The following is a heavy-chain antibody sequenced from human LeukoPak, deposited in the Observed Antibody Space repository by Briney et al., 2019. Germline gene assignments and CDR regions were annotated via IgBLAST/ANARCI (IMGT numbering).Heavy chain of an antibody. V-gene: IGHV3-7*01. D-gene: IGHD6-19*01. CDR3: ARDNQYSRGSDY. J-gene: IGHJ4*02. CDR1: GFNFHAFW. Sequence: PGGSLRLSCAASGFNFHAFWMNWVRQAPGKGLEWVANINQDGSAKDYVDSVKGRFTISRDNAKNSLYLEMNSLRAEDTAVYYCARDNQYSRGSDYWGQGTLGTVSS. CDR2: INQDGSAK.